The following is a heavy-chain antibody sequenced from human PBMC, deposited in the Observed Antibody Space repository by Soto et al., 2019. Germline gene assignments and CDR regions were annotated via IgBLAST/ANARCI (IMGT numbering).Heavy chain of an antibody. V-gene: IGHV2-5*02. D-gene: IGHD2-15*01. CDR3: AHVLVVVANYGMDV. CDR2: IYWDDDK. J-gene: IGHJ6*02. Sequence: ESGPTLVNPTQTLTLTCTFSGFSLSTSRVGVGWIRQPPGKALEWLALIYWDDDKRYSPSLTSRLTITKDTSKNQVVLTMTNMDPVDTATYYCAHVLVVVANYGMDVWGQGTTVTVSS. CDR1: GFSLSTSRVG.